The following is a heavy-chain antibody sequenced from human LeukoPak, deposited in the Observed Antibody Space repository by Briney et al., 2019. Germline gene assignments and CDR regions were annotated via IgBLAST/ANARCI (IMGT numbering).Heavy chain of an antibody. V-gene: IGHV3-23*01. CDR3: AKDGTVTTRGSWFDS. J-gene: IGHJ5*01. CDR1: GFTFSSYA. Sequence: GGSLRLSCAASGFTFSSYAMSWVRQAPGKGLEWVSAISGSGGSTYYADSVKGRFTISRDNSKNTLYLQMNSLRAGDTAVYYCAKDGTVTTRGSWFDSWGQGTLVTVSS. D-gene: IGHD4-17*01. CDR2: ISGSGGST.